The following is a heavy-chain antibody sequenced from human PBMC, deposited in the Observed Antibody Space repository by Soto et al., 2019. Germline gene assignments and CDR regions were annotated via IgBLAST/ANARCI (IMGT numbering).Heavy chain of an antibody. CDR3: ARVRGTAGKRYFDY. CDR2: TYYSGGT. CDR1: GGSMIAYY. D-gene: IGHD6-13*01. Sequence: SETLSLTCTVSGGSMIAYYWNWMRQPPGKGLQWIGYTYYSGGTTYNPSLKSRVTISVDSSKSQFSLKLDSVTPADTAVYYCARVRGTAGKRYFDYWGPGTLVTVSS. J-gene: IGHJ4*02. V-gene: IGHV4-59*01.